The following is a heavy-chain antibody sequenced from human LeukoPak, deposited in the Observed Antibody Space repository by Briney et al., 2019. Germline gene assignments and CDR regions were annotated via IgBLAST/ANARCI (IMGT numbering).Heavy chain of an antibody. D-gene: IGHD2-2*01. CDR1: GYTFTNYY. CDR2: INSNRGGT. Sequence: ASVKVSCKASGYTFTNYYIHWVRQAPGQGLEWMGWINSNRGGTNYAQKFQGRVTMTRDTSISTAYMELSRLRSDDTAVYYCARDHCTSTGCYEDYYYGMDVWGQGTTVTVSS. J-gene: IGHJ6*02. CDR3: ARDHCTSTGCYEDYYYGMDV. V-gene: IGHV1-2*02.